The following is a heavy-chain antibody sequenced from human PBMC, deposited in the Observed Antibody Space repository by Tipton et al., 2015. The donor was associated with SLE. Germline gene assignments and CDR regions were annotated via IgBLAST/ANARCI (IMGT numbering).Heavy chain of an antibody. CDR2: ISPYNDNT. J-gene: IGHJ4*02. CDR1: GYTFSSYG. D-gene: IGHD4-11*01. V-gene: IGHV1-18*01. CDR3: ARGAMATVTSTPDY. Sequence: QSGPEVKKPGASVKVSCKASGYTFSSYGISWVRQAPGQGLGWMGWISPYNDNTNYAQKLQGRITMTTDTSTTTAYMELRSLTSDDTAVYYCARGAMATVTSTPDYWGQGTLVIVSS.